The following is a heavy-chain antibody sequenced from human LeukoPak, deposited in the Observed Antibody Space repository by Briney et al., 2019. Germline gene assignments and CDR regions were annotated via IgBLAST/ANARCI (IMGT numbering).Heavy chain of an antibody. D-gene: IGHD5-18*01. CDR1: GFTFSNAC. J-gene: IGHJ4*02. CDR3: TTGTWIQLWLADY. CDR2: IKSKTDSGTT. V-gene: IGHV3-15*01. Sequence: GGSLRLSCAASGFTFSNACMTWVRQAPGKGLEWVGHIKSKTDSGTTDYAAPVKGRFTISRDDSKNTLYLQMNSLKTEDTAVYYCTTGTWIQLWLADYWGQGTLVTVTA.